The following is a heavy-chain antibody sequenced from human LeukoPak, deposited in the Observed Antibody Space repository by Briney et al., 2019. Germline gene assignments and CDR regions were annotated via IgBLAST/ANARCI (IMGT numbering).Heavy chain of an antibody. CDR2: ISGSGGST. Sequence: GGSLRLSCEASGFNFKTYAMTWVRQAPGKGLEWVSAISGSGGSTYYADSVKGRFTISRDNSKNTLYLQMNSLRAEDTAVYYCAKDSGYDLVGYFDYWGQGTLVTVSS. J-gene: IGHJ4*02. CDR3: AKDSGYDLVGYFDY. V-gene: IGHV3-23*01. D-gene: IGHD5-12*01. CDR1: GFNFKTYA.